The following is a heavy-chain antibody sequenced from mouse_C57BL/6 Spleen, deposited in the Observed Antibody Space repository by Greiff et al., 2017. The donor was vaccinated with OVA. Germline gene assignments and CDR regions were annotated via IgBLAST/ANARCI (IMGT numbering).Heavy chain of an antibody. V-gene: IGHV5-16*01. Sequence: EVQLVESEGGLVQPGSSMKLSCTASGFTFSDYYMAWVRQVPEKGLEWVANINYDGSSTYYLDPLKSRFIISRDNAKNILYLQMSSLKSEDTATYYCARVFPYYFDYWGQGTTLTVSS. CDR1: GFTFSDYY. CDR2: INYDGSST. CDR3: ARVFPYYFDY. J-gene: IGHJ2*01.